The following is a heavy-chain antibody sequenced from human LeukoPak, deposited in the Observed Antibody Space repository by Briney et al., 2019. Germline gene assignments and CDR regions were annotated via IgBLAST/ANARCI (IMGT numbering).Heavy chain of an antibody. D-gene: IGHD5-12*01. Sequence: ASVKVSCKASGGTFSSYAISWVRQAPGQGLEWMGGIIPIFGTANYAQKFQGRVTITADESTSTAYMELSRLRSDDTAVYYCARAQDDRGYSGYPLDYWGQGTLVTVSS. J-gene: IGHJ4*02. CDR3: ARAQDDRGYSGYPLDY. V-gene: IGHV1-69*13. CDR2: IIPIFGTA. CDR1: GGTFSSYA.